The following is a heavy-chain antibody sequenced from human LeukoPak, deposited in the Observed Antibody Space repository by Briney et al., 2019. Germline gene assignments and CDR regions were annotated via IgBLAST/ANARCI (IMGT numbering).Heavy chain of an antibody. CDR3: ARAYTVTTFWFDP. V-gene: IGHV1-69*04. CDR2: IIPILGIA. CDR1: GGTFSSYA. J-gene: IGHJ5*02. D-gene: IGHD4-17*01. Sequence: GASVKVSRKASGGTFSSYAISWVRQAPGQGLEWMGRIIPILGIANYAQKFQGRVTITADKSTSTAYMELSSLRSEDTAVYYCARAYTVTTFWFDPWGQGTLVTVSS.